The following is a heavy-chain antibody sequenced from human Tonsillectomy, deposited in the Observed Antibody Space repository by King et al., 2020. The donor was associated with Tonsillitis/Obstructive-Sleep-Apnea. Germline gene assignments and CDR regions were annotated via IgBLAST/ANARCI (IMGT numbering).Heavy chain of an antibody. CDR1: GFTFSNYS. CDR2: ISSSTSYI. J-gene: IGHJ4*02. V-gene: IGHV3-21*01. D-gene: IGHD3-22*01. CDR3: ASEPSCRGACDSSGYFFGY. Sequence: VQLVESGGGLVKPGGSLRLSCAASGFTFSNYSMNWVRQAPGKGLEWVSFISSSTSYIYYADSVKGRFTISRDNAKNSLYLQMNSLRAEDTAVYYCASEPSCRGACDSSGYFFGYGGQGTLVTLPA.